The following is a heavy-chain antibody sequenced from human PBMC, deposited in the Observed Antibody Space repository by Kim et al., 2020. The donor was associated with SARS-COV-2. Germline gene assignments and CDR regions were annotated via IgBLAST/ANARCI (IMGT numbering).Heavy chain of an antibody. V-gene: IGHV1-2*02. D-gene: IGHD1-26*01. CDR1: GYTFIDHT. CDR2: ISTKSGAT. CDR3: ARPSTRAWDFDAFDN. J-gene: IGHJ3*02. Sequence: ASVKVSCKASGYTFIDHTLHWVRQAPGQGPAWMGWISTKSGATNYAQKLQGRVTMTRDTSITTAYMELRSLRSDDTAIYYCARPSTRAWDFDAFDNWGQGAQGTV.